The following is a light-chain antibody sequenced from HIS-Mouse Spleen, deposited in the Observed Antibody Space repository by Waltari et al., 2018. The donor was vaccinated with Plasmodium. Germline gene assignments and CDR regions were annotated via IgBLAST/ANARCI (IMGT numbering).Light chain of an antibody. CDR2: EDS. CDR3: YSTDSSGNHRV. V-gene: IGLV3-10*01. Sequence: SYELTQPPSVSVSPGQTARITCSGDALPKKYAYWYQQKSGQAPVLVIYEDSKRPSGVPERVTGSSLGRMATLTISGAQVEDEADYYCYSTDSSGNHRVFGGGTKLTVL. CDR1: ALPKKY. J-gene: IGLJ3*02.